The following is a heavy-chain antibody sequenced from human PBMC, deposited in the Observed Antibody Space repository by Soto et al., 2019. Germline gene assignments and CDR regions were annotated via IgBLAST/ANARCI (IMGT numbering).Heavy chain of an antibody. Sequence: ASVKVSCKASGYTSTSYAMHWVRQAPGQRLEWMGWINAGNGNTKYSQKFQGRVTITRDTSASTAYMELSSLRSEDTAVYYCARALPLYYYGSGSYYNAGENAFDIWGQGTMVTVSS. D-gene: IGHD3-10*01. V-gene: IGHV1-3*01. CDR3: ARALPLYYYGSGSYYNAGENAFDI. CDR2: INAGNGNT. J-gene: IGHJ3*02. CDR1: GYTSTSYA.